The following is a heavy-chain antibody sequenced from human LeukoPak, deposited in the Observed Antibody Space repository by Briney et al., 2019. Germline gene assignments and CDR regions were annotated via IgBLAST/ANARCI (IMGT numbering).Heavy chain of an antibody. CDR2: ISGRGDST. D-gene: IGHD7-27*01. J-gene: IGHJ4*02. CDR3: ARLGKWEQLLEDY. CDR1: GITFNTYA. V-gene: IGHV3-23*01. Sequence: GGSLRLSCEVSGITFNTYAMSWFRQAPGKGLEWVSTISGRGDSTSYADSVKGRFTISRDNSKNTLYLQVNSLRAEDTALYYCARLGKWEQLLEDYWGQGTQVTVSS.